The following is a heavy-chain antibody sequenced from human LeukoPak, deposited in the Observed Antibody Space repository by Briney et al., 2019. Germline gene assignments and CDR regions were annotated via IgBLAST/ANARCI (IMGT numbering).Heavy chain of an antibody. CDR3: ARAFMSVPAAIPDWFYP. J-gene: IGHJ5*02. V-gene: IGHV4-31*03. CDR2: IYYSGST. D-gene: IGHD2-2*01. CDR1: GGSISSGGYY. Sequence: SETLSLTCTVSGGSISSGGYYWSWIRQHPGKGLEWIGYIYYSGSTYYNPSLKSRVTISVDTSKNQFSLKLSSVTAADTAVYYCARAFMSVPAAIPDWFYPWGQGTLVTVSS.